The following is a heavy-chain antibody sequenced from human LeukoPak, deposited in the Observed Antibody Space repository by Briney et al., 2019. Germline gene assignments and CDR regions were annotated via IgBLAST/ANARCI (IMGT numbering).Heavy chain of an antibody. CDR2: IKQDGSEK. D-gene: IGHD2-2*01. CDR1: GFTFSSYW. V-gene: IGHV3-7*01. J-gene: IGHJ5*02. Sequence: GGSLRLSCAASGFTFSSYWMSWVRQAPGKGLEWVANIKQDGSEKYYVDSVKGRFTISRDNAKSSLYLQMNSLRAEDTAAYYCARDHYSSDIVVVPAASEGVFWFDPRGQGTLVTVSS. CDR3: ARDHYSSDIVVVPAASEGVFWFDP.